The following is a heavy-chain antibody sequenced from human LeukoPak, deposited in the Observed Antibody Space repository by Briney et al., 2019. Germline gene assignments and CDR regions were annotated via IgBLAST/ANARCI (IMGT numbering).Heavy chain of an antibody. CDR1: GGSFSGYY. D-gene: IGHD2-15*01. CDR2: INHSGST. Sequence: SETLSLTCVVYGGSFSGYYWSWIRQPPGKGLEWIGEINHSGSTNYNPSLKSRVTISVDTSKNQFSLKLSSVTAEDTAVYYCARREPKGRYCSGGSCSNEPRPDYYYGMDVWGKGTTVTVSS. V-gene: IGHV4-34*01. CDR3: ARREPKGRYCSGGSCSNEPRPDYYYGMDV. J-gene: IGHJ6*04.